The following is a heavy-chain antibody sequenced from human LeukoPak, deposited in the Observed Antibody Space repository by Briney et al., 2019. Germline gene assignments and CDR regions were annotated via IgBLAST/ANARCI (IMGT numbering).Heavy chain of an antibody. V-gene: IGHV4-39*01. J-gene: IGHJ5*02. CDR3: ARHFYYSSGSS. Sequence: KASETLSLTCTASGGSISSSGYYWGWIRQPPGKGLEWIASINYSGTTYYNPSLKSRVTISVDTSKTQFSLKLSSVTAADTAVYYCARHFYYSSGSSWGQGTLVTVSS. CDR2: INYSGTT. CDR1: GGSISSSGYY. D-gene: IGHD3-10*01.